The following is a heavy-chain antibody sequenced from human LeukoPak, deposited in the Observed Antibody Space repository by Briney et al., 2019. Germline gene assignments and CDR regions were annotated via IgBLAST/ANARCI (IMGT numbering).Heavy chain of an antibody. J-gene: IGHJ3*02. Sequence: SETLSLTCTVSGYSISSGYYWGWIRQPPWKGLEWIGSIYHSGSTYYNPSLKSRVTISVDTSKNQFSLKLSSVTAADTAVYYCARDPPKWELLQGTAFDIWGQGTMVTVSS. CDR2: IYHSGST. V-gene: IGHV4-38-2*02. D-gene: IGHD1-26*01. CDR1: GYSISSGYY. CDR3: ARDPPKWELLQGTAFDI.